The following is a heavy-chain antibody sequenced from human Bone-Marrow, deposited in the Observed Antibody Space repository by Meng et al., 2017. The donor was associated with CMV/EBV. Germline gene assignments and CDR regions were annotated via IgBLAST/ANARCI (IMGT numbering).Heavy chain of an antibody. J-gene: IGHJ4*02. D-gene: IGHD3-3*01. V-gene: IGHV3-23*03. CDR2: IYSDYNS. CDR1: GMTFRSYA. CDR3: ARGNGYDVWSGYFDY. Sequence: FGMTFRSYAMSWVRQATGKELEWVSVIYSDYNSYYADYVKDRFTISRDSGKNTLFLQTNSLRAEDTAVYYCARGNGYDVWSGYFDYWGQGTLVTVSS.